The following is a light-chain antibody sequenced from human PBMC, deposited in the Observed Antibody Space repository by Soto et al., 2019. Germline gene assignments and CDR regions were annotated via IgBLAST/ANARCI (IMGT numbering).Light chain of an antibody. V-gene: IGKV3-11*01. CDR1: QSVRSC. Sequence: IGLTQSPATLSLSQEERATLSCRASQSVRSCLAWYQQKPGQAPRLLIYDASNRDSGIPARFSGSGSGTEFTLTISSLEPEDFAVYYCQQSSNWPTFGQGTRVEIK. CDR3: QQSSNWPT. CDR2: DAS. J-gene: IGKJ5*01.